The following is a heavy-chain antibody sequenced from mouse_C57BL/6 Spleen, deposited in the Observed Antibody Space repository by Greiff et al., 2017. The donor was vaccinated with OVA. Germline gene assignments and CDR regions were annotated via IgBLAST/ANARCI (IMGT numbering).Heavy chain of an antibody. CDR2: IYPGDGDT. J-gene: IGHJ4*01. D-gene: IGHD2-10*01. V-gene: IGHV1-82*01. CDR1: GYAFSSSW. Sequence: QVQLKESGPELVKPGASVKISCKASGYAFSSSWMNWVKQRPGKGLEWIGRIYPGDGDTNYNGKFKGKATLTADKSSSTAYMQLSSLTSEDSAVYFCARTYLYYYAMDYWGQGTSVTVSS. CDR3: ARTYLYYYAMDY.